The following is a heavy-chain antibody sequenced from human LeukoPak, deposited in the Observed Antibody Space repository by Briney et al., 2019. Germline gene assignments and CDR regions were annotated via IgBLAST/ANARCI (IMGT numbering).Heavy chain of an antibody. CDR1: GYSFTNYW. J-gene: IGHJ6*02. CDR3: ARLQTYYYGMDV. CDR2: IYPGDSDI. V-gene: IGHV5-51*01. D-gene: IGHD1-1*01. Sequence: GESLKISCKGSGYSFTNYWIGWVRPMPGKGLEWMGIIYPGDSDIRYSPSLQGQVTISADKSISTAYLQWSSLQASDTAMYYCARLQTYYYGMDVWGQGTTVTVSS.